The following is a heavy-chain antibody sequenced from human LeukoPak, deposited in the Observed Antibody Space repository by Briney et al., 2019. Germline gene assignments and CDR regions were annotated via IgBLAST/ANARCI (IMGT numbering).Heavy chain of an antibody. CDR1: GYSFTNYW. J-gene: IGHJ6*02. CDR2: IYPGDSDT. CDR3: ARHQKDSSDNSGLVPGHFYGLDV. D-gene: IGHD6-19*01. V-gene: IGHV5-51*01. Sequence: GESLKISCKGSGYSFTNYWIGWVRQMPGKGLEWMGSIYPGDSDTRYSPSFQGQVTISADKSTTTADMQWSSLKASDTAMYYCARHQKDSSDNSGLVPGHFYGLDVWGQGTTVTVSS.